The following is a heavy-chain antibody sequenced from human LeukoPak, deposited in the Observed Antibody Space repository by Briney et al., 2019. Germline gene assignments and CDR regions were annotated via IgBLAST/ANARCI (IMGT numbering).Heavy chain of an antibody. V-gene: IGHV4-39*01. J-gene: IGHJ4*02. CDR2: IYYSGST. CDR1: GGSISSSSYY. D-gene: IGHD6-19*01. CDR3: ARLLISGGQCFDY. Sequence: SETLSLTCTVSGGSISSSSYYWGWIRQPPGKGLEWIGSIYYSGSTYYNPSLKSRVTISVDTSKNQFSLKLSSVTAADTAVYYCARLLISGGQCFDYWGQGTLVTVSS.